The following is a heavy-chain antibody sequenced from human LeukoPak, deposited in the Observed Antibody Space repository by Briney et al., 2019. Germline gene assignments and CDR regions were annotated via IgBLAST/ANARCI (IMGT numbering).Heavy chain of an antibody. CDR2: ISGSGIK. Sequence: GGSLRLSCAASRFTFSSYEMSWVRQAPGKGLEWVSYISGSGIKHYADSVKGRFTISRDNAKNSLYLQMNSLRVEDTAVYYCAREDTGVAFDIWGQGTTVIV. CDR1: RFTFSSYE. J-gene: IGHJ3*02. V-gene: IGHV3-48*03. CDR3: AREDTGVAFDI. D-gene: IGHD2-8*01.